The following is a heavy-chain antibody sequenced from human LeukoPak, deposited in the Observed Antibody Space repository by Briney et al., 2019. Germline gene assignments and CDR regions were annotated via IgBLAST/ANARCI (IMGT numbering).Heavy chain of an antibody. Sequence: SVKVSCKASGGTFSSYAISWVRQAPGQGLEWMGGIIPIFGTANYAQKFQGRVTITADESTSTAYMELSSLRSEDTAVYYCAREGGAARPHGYSYYGMDVWAKGPRSPSP. V-gene: IGHV1-69*13. CDR2: IIPIFGTA. D-gene: IGHD6-6*01. CDR3: AREGGAARPHGYSYYGMDV. J-gene: IGHJ6*02. CDR1: GGTFSSYA.